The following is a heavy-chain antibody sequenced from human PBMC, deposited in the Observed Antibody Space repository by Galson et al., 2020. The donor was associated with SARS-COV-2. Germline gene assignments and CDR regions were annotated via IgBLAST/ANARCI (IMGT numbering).Heavy chain of an antibody. D-gene: IGHD1-26*01. V-gene: IGHV3-30*01. Sequence: GGSLRLSCAASGFTFSSYAMHWVRQAPGKGLEWVAVISYDGSNKYYADSVKGRFTISRDNSKNTLYLQMNSLRAEDTAVYYCARPYSGSYFSWSDPWGQGTLVTVSS. CDR1: GFTFSSYA. J-gene: IGHJ5*02. CDR3: ARPYSGSYFSWSDP. CDR2: ISYDGSNK.